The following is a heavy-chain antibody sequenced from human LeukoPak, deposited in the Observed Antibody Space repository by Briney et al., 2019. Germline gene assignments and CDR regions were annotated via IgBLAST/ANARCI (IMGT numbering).Heavy chain of an antibody. CDR3: ARAGNCGGDCYSFDY. CDR1: GGSVSGYY. CDR2: IYYSGST. J-gene: IGHJ4*02. V-gene: IGHV4-59*02. Sequence: SETLSLTCTVSGGSVSGYYWSWIRQPPGKGLEWIGYIYYSGSTNYNPSLKSRVTISVDTSKNQFSLKLSSVTAADTAVYYCARAGNCGGDCYSFDYWGQGTLVTVSS. D-gene: IGHD2-21*02.